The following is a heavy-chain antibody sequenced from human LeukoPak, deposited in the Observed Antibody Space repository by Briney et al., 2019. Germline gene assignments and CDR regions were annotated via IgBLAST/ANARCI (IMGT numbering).Heavy chain of an antibody. D-gene: IGHD3-3*01. V-gene: IGHV3-23*01. CDR3: AKLQPHFDFWSGYLDY. J-gene: IGHJ4*02. Sequence: PGGSLRLSCATSGFTFSTYAMSWVRQAPGKGLEWVSAISGGGGSTYYADSVKGRFTISRDNSKNTLYLQMNSLRAEDTAVYYCAKLQPHFDFWSGYLDYWGQGTLVTVSS. CDR1: GFTFSTYA. CDR2: ISGGGGST.